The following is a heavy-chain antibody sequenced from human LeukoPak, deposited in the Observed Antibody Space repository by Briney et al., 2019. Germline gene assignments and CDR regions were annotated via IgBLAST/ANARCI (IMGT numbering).Heavy chain of an antibody. CDR1: GYTFTSYG. CDR2: ISAYNGNT. Sequence: ASVKVSCKASGYTFTSYGISWVRQAPGQGLEWMGWISAYNGNTNYAQKLQARVTMTTDTSTSTAYMELRSLRSDDTAVYYCARDLIRGYDFWSGYSWFDPWGQGTLVTVSS. J-gene: IGHJ5*02. D-gene: IGHD3-3*01. CDR3: ARDLIRGYDFWSGYSWFDP. V-gene: IGHV1-18*01.